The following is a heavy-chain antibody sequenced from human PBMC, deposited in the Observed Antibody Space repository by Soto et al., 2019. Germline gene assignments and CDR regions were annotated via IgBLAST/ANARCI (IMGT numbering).Heavy chain of an antibody. CDR1: GFTFSSHA. V-gene: IGHV3-30*04. CDR3: ARAHGPYYDSSYYGLARNYFAY. D-gene: IGHD3-22*01. J-gene: IGHJ4*02. CDR2: ISFDGSNK. Sequence: GGCLRLSFGAAGFTFSSHAMNWVRQAQGKGLEWVAVISFDGSNKYYADSKRVRFTISRDNSKNTLYLQMNNLRPDDTAIYYCARAHGPYYDSSYYGLARNYFAYWGQGTLVTVSS.